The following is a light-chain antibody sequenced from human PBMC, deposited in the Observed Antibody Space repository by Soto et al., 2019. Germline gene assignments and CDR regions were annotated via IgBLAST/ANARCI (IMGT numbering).Light chain of an antibody. CDR1: QSVSSSY. V-gene: IGKV3-20*01. J-gene: IGKJ1*01. CDR3: QQYDSSPRT. Sequence: EIVLTQSPGTLSLSPGERATLSCRASQSVSSSYLACYQQKPGQAPSLLIYGASSRATGIPDRFSGSGSGTDFTLTISRLEPEDFAVYYCQQYDSSPRTFGQGTKVEIK. CDR2: GAS.